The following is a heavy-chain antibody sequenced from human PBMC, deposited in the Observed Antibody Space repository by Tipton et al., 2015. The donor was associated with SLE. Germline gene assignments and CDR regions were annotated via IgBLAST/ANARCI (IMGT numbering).Heavy chain of an antibody. V-gene: IGHV3-30*02. Sequence: GSLRLSCAASGFTFSGYDMHWVRQAPGKGLEWVAFKRYDGSDEYYADSVKGRFTISRDNSKNMLFLQMNSLRTEDTAVYYCAKDHYGSGSYYREHYSDHWGQGTLVTVSS. D-gene: IGHD3-10*01. CDR3: AKDHYGSGSYYREHYSDH. J-gene: IGHJ4*02. CDR2: KRYDGSDE. CDR1: GFTFSGYD.